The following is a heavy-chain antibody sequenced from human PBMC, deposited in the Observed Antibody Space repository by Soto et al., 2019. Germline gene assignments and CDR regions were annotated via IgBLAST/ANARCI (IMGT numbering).Heavy chain of an antibody. CDR1: GGSIRNYY. J-gene: IGHJ6*03. V-gene: IGHV4-59*08. Sequence: PSETLSLTCTVSGGSIRNYYWSWIRQPPGKGLEWIGYIYYSGSTNYNPSLKSRVTISVDTSKNQFSLKLSSVTAADTAVYYCARHNYYYYYMDVWGKGTTVTVSS. CDR3: ARHNYYYYYMDV. CDR2: IYYSGST.